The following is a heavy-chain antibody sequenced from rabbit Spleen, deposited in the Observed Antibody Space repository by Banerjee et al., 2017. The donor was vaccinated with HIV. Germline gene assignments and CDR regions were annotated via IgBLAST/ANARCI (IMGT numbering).Heavy chain of an antibody. V-gene: IGHV1S45*01. CDR1: GFSFSSSYW. Sequence: QEQLEESGGGLVKPGGSLTLTCTASGFSFSSSYWICWVRQAPGKGLELIACIYSRSGITWDASWVNGRFTISKTSSTTVTLQMTSLTAADTATYFCARDLVDVIGWNFYLWGPGTLVTVS. CDR3: ARDLVDVIGWNFYL. J-gene: IGHJ4*01. D-gene: IGHD1-1*01. CDR2: IYSRSGIT.